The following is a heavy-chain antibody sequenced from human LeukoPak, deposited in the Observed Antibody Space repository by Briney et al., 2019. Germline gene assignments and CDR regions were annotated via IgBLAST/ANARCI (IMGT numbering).Heavy chain of an antibody. CDR2: IKQDGSEK. CDR3: VRDIDPRYSSSWYDY. CDR1: GFTFSSYW. V-gene: IGHV3-7*01. D-gene: IGHD6-13*01. Sequence: GGSLRLSCAASGFTFSSYWMSWVRQAPGKGLEWVANIKQDGSEKYYVDSVKGRFTISRDNAKNSLYLQMNSLRAEDTAVYYCVRDIDPRYSSSWYDYWGQGTLVTVSS. J-gene: IGHJ4*02.